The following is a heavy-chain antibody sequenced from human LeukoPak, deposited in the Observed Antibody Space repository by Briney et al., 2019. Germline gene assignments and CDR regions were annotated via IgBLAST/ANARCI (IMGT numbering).Heavy chain of an antibody. CDR3: ARGGGGGYEINWFDP. CDR2: ISAYNGNT. V-gene: IGHV1-18*01. Sequence: ASVKVSCKASGYTFTSYGISWVRQAPGQGLEWMGWISAYNGNTNYAQKLQGRVTMTTDTSTSTAYMELSSLRSEDTAVYYCARGGGGGYEINWFDPWGQGTLVTVSS. D-gene: IGHD5-12*01. J-gene: IGHJ5*02. CDR1: GYTFTSYG.